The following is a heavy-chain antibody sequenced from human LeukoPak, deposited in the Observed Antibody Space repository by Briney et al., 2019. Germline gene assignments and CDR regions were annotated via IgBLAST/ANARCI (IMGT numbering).Heavy chain of an antibody. D-gene: IGHD3-22*01. CDR1: GFTFSIYG. V-gene: IGHV3-48*04. J-gene: IGHJ4*02. Sequence: GGTLRLSCGASGFTFSIYGMSCVRQAPGKGLEWFSYFSSSSSTIYYADSVKGRFTISRDNAKNSLYQRMNNLRTEDTAVYYCAKLLYYYDSSQPYWGQGTLVTVSS. CDR3: AKLLYYYDSSQPY. CDR2: FSSSSSTI.